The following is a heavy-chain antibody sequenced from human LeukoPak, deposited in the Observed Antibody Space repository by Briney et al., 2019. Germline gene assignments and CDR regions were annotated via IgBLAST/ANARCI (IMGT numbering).Heavy chain of an antibody. CDR1: GFTFSTYS. J-gene: IGHJ4*02. CDR2: ISGSGANT. CDR3: AAAGEWLLFED. V-gene: IGHV3-23*01. Sequence: GGSLRLSCAASGFTFSTYSMKWVRQAPGKGLEWVSGISGSGANTYYADSVKGRFTISRDNSKNTLYLQMNSLRAEDTAVYYYAAAGEWLLFEDWGQGTLVTVSS. D-gene: IGHD3-3*01.